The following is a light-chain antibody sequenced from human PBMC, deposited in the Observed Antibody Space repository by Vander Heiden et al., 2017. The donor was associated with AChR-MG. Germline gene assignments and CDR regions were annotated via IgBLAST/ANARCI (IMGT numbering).Light chain of an antibody. Sequence: QSVLPQPPSASGTPGQRVTISCSGGRSNIGRNAVDWYQQLPGTAPKLLIYRSAQRPSGVPDRFSASKSGTSASLAISGLQSEDEADYYCAAWDDSLNGYVFGTATKVTVL. J-gene: IGLJ1*01. CDR1: RSNIGRNA. CDR2: RSA. V-gene: IGLV1-44*01. CDR3: AAWDDSLNGYV.